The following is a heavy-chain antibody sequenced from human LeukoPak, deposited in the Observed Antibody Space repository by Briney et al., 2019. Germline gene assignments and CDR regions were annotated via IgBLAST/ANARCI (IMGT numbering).Heavy chain of an antibody. CDR1: GFTVSSNY. D-gene: IGHD3-3*01. J-gene: IGHJ4*02. CDR2: IYSGGST. V-gene: IGHV3-53*01. CDR3: ASGVDTIFGVVIGPFDY. Sequence: GGSLRLSGAASGFTVSSNYMSWVRQAPGKGLEWVSVIYSGGSTYYADSVKGRFTISRDNSKNTLYLQMNSLRAEDTAVYYCASGVDTIFGVVIGPFDYWGQGTLVTVSS.